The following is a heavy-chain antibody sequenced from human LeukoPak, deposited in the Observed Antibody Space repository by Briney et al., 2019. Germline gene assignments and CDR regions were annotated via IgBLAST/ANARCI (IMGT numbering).Heavy chain of an antibody. CDR2: ISGSGGST. D-gene: IGHD3-3*01. J-gene: IGHJ4*02. Sequence: GGFLRLSCAASGFTFSSYAMSWVRQAPGKGLEWVSAISGSGGSTYYADSVKGRFTISRDNSKNTLYLQMNSLRAEDTAVYYCAKTASPYVLRFLEWVDYWGQGTLVTVSS. CDR3: AKTASPYVLRFLEWVDY. CDR1: GFTFSSYA. V-gene: IGHV3-23*01.